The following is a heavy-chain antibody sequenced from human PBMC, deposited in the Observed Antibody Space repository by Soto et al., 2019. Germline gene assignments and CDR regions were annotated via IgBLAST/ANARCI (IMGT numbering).Heavy chain of an antibody. V-gene: IGHV5-51*01. CDR1: GYIFTTYW. Sequence: GESLKISCQGSGYIFTTYWIGWVRQMPGKGLEWMGIIHPTDSDTRYSPSFQGQVTISADKSITTAYLQWSSLRASDTAVYYCARSGYSSHGMDVWGQGTTVTVSS. D-gene: IGHD5-12*01. CDR2: IHPTDSDT. CDR3: ARSGYSSHGMDV. J-gene: IGHJ6*02.